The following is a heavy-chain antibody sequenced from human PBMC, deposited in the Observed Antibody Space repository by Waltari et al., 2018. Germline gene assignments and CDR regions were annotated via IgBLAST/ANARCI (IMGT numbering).Heavy chain of an antibody. CDR1: GYTFTGYY. J-gene: IGHJ6*02. V-gene: IGHV1-2*02. Sequence: QVQLVQSGAEVKKPGASVKVSCKASGYTFTGYYMHWVRQAPGQGLEWMGWINPNSGGTNYAQKFQGRVTMTRDTSTSTVYMELSSLRSEDTAVYYCASPKTTVPGGMDVWGQGTTVTVSS. D-gene: IGHD4-4*01. CDR2: INPNSGGT. CDR3: ASPKTTVPGGMDV.